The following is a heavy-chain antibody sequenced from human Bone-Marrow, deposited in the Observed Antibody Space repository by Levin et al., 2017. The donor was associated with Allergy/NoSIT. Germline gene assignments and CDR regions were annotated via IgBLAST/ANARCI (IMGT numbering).Heavy chain of an antibody. CDR2: ISYDGSSK. Sequence: GGSLRLSCAASRFTLSRQAMHWVRQAPGKGLEWVAVISYDGSSKKYADSVKGRFTISRDDFKNTLYLQMNSLRTEDTAVYYCASFWFGEEFDYWGQGTPVTVSS. CDR3: ASFWFGEEFDY. D-gene: IGHD3-10*01. J-gene: IGHJ4*02. V-gene: IGHV3-30*04. CDR1: RFTLSRQA.